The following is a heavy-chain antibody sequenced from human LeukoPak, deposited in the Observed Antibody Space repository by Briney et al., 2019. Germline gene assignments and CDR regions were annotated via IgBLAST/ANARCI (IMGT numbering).Heavy chain of an antibody. D-gene: IGHD6-19*01. J-gene: IGHJ5*02. CDR1: GGSISRYY. CDR2: IYYSGST. CDR3: ARLLGVAGTQWFDP. Sequence: SETLSLTCTVSGGSISRYYWSWIRQPPGKGLEWIGNIYYSGSTNYNPSLKSRVTISVDTSKNQFSLKLSSVTAADTAVYYCARLLGVAGTQWFDPWGQGTLVTVSS. V-gene: IGHV4-59*01.